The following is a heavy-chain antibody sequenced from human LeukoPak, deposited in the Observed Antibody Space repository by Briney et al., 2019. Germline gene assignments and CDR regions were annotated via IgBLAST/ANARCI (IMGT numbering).Heavy chain of an antibody. J-gene: IGHJ6*02. CDR3: ARERVVPAVHYYYYGMDV. V-gene: IGHV4-34*01. CDR2: INHSGST. Sequence: PGGSLRLSCAASGFTFSSYWMNWVRQPPGKGLEWIGEINHSGSTNYNPSLKSRVTISVDTSKNQFSLKLSSVTAADTAVYYCARERVVPAVHYYYYGMDVWGQGTTVTVSS. CDR1: GFTFSSYW. D-gene: IGHD2-2*01.